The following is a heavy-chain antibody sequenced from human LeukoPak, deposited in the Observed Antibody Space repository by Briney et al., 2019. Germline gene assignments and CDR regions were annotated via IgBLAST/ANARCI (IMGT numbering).Heavy chain of an antibody. CDR2: IYYSGST. Sequence: SQTLSLTCTVSGGSISSGDYYWSWIRQPPGKGLEWIGYIYYSGSTYYNPSLKSRVSISVDTSKNQFSLKLSSVTAADTAVYYCARDLVAGHAFDIWGQRTMVTVSS. D-gene: IGHD5-12*01. V-gene: IGHV4-30-4*08. CDR3: ARDLVAGHAFDI. J-gene: IGHJ3*02. CDR1: GGSISSGDYY.